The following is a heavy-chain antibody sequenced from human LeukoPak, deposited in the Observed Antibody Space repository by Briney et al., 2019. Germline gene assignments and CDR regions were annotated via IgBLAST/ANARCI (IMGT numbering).Heavy chain of an antibody. J-gene: IGHJ4*02. D-gene: IGHD3-3*01. CDR1: GYTFTSYA. Sequence: GASVKVSCKASGYTFTSYAMHWVRQAPGQRLEWMGWINAGNGNTKYSQKFQGRVTITRDTSASTAYVELSSLRSEDTAVYYCARDYGYDFWSGYLDYWGQGTLVTVSS. CDR2: INAGNGNT. CDR3: ARDYGYDFWSGYLDY. V-gene: IGHV1-3*01.